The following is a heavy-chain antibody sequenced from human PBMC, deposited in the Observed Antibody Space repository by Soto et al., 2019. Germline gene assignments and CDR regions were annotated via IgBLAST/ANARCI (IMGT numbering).Heavy chain of an antibody. CDR3: ARGRRSKTATAGTGWFDP. Sequence: QLQLQESGSGLLKPSQTLSLNCSVSGDSISSGGLSWNWLRQSPGRGLEWIGYIYYPGLTYYNPSLKSRVSMSPDTSENQVSLSLSSVTAADSAVYYCARGRRSKTATAGTGWFDPWGPGTLVTVSP. V-gene: IGHV4-30-2*06. CDR1: GDSISSGGLS. J-gene: IGHJ5*02. D-gene: IGHD6-13*01. CDR2: IYYPGLT.